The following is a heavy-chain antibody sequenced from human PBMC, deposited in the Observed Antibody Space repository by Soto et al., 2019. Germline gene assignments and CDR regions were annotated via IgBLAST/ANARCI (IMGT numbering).Heavy chain of an antibody. CDR1: GFSLSTSGVG. D-gene: IGHD6-19*01. CDR3: AHSPSGWFLFDY. V-gene: IGHV2-5*01. J-gene: IGHJ4*02. CDR2: IYWNGDK. Sequence: QITLKEAGPTLVKPTQTLTLTCTFSGFSLSTSGVGVGWIRQSPGKALQWLALIYWNGDKRYNPSLKTRLTITQDTSKNQVVLTLTNMDPVDTATDYWAHSPSGWFLFDYWGQGTLVTVSS.